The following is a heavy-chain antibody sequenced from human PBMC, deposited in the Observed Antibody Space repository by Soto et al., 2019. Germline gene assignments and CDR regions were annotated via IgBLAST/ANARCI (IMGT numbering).Heavy chain of an antibody. Sequence: QIILKESGPTLVKPTQTLTLTCSFSGFSLSTTSVGVGWIRQPPGKALEWLALIYWDGDKRYSPSQKRRLTITKDTSKNQVVLTMTNMDPVDTGTYYCVYMPPQQWMYFSVWGQGTMVIVSS. V-gene: IGHV2-5*04. J-gene: IGHJ3*01. CDR3: VYMPPQQWMYFSV. CDR1: GFSLSTTSVG. D-gene: IGHD6-19*01. CDR2: IYWDGDK.